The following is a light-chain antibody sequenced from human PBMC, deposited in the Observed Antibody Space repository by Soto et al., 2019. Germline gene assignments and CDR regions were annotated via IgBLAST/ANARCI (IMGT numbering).Light chain of an antibody. CDR1: ALTSQY. V-gene: IGLV3-25*03. J-gene: IGLJ2*01. Sequence: SYELSQPPSMSVSPGQTARITCSGDALTSQYAYWYQQKPGQAPVLVIYKDXXRXXGXPXRXSXSXSGTTVTLTISGVQAEDEXDYYCQSADSSATYVVFGGGTKLTVL. CDR2: KDX. CDR3: QSADSSATYVV.